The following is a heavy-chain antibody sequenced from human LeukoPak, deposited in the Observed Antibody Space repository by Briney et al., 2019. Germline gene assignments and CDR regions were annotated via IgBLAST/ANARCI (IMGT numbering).Heavy chain of an antibody. Sequence: GGSLRLSCAASGFTFSSYAMSWVRQAPGMGLKWVSTINDNGDGTYYADSVKGRFTISRDNSYNTVSLQMNSLRDEDTGVYCCAKGLRTGVGPYMGYHYYMDVWGKGATVTVSS. CDR1: GFTFSSYA. J-gene: IGHJ6*03. V-gene: IGHV3-23*01. D-gene: IGHD3-16*01. CDR2: INDNGDGT. CDR3: AKGLRTGVGPYMGYHYYMDV.